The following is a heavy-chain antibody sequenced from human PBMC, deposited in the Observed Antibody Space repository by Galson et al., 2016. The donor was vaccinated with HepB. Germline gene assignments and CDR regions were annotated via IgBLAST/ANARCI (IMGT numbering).Heavy chain of an antibody. V-gene: IGHV3-23*01. J-gene: IGHJ4*02. D-gene: IGHD5-18*01. CDR2: ISGAGGST. CDR3: AKDSRLKPSYHQH. Sequence: SLRLSCAASGFIFSNYAMNWVRQAPGKGLEWVSSISGAGGSTYCAGSVKGRFTISRDNSKNTLFLQMSSLRVEDTAVYFCAKDSRLKPSYHQHWGQGTLVTVSS. CDR1: GFIFSNYA.